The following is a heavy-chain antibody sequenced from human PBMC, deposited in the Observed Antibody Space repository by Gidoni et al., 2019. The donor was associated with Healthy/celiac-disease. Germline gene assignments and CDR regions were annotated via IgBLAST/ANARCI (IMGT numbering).Heavy chain of an antibody. J-gene: IGHJ4*02. V-gene: IGHV1-46*01. CDR1: GYTFTSYY. CDR2: INPSGGST. CDR3: ARDERSSTWIQLWAPDY. D-gene: IGHD5-18*01. Sequence: QVQLVQSGAEVKKPGASVKVSCKASGYTFTSYYMHWVRQAPGQGLEWMGIINPSGGSTSYAQKFQGRVTMTRDTSTSTVYMELSSLRSEDTAVYYCARDERSSTWIQLWAPDYWGQGTLVTVSS.